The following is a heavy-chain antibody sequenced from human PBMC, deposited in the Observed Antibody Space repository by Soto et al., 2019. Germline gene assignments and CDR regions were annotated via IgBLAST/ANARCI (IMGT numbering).Heavy chain of an antibody. CDR3: ARDLTPPRGYLGGMDV. CDR2: ISSSTKT. J-gene: IGHJ6*02. D-gene: IGHD3-16*01. Sequence: GSLEIAWVGCRERLWTSNMTWAGQETGKGLEWVSSISSSTKTYNADSVKGRFTISRDTAKNSLYLQMNNLRAEDTAVYYCARDLTPPRGYLGGMDVTGQRPTVTVSS. CDR1: RERLWTSN. V-gene: IGHV3-21*01.